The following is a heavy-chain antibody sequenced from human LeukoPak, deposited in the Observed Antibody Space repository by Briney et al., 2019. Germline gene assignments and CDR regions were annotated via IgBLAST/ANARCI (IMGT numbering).Heavy chain of an antibody. Sequence: ETLSLTCAVYGGSFSGYYWSWVRQAPGKGLEWVSSISSSSSYIYYADSVKGRFTISRDNAKNSLYLQMNSLRAEDTAVYYCARPRIAARRFDAFDIWGQGTMVTVSS. D-gene: IGHD6-6*01. CDR3: ARPRIAARRFDAFDI. J-gene: IGHJ3*02. V-gene: IGHV3-21*01. CDR1: GGSFSGYY. CDR2: ISSSSSYI.